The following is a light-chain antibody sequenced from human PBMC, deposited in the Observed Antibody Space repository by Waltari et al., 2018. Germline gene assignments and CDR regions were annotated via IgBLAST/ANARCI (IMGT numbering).Light chain of an antibody. CDR2: EKN. V-gene: IGLV3-19*01. Sequence: TQDPAVSVAMGQTVRITCQGDSLRSYYASWYRQRPGQAPILVMYEKNNRPSGVPDRFSGSSSDNTASLTITGAQAEDEAYYYCHSRDASGVGGTFGGGTKLTVL. CDR1: SLRSYY. J-gene: IGLJ3*02. CDR3: HSRDASGVGGT.